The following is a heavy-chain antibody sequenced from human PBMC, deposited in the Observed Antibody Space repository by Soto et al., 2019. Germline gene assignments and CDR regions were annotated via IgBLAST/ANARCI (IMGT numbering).Heavy chain of an antibody. CDR1: GFTFSSYA. Sequence: GGSLRLSCAASGFTFSSYAMSWVRQAPGKGLEWVSAISGSGGSTYYADSVKGRFTISRDNSKNTLYLQMNSLRAEDTAVYSCAKAQSPGPHIAAAGDAFDIWGQGTMVTVSS. J-gene: IGHJ3*02. D-gene: IGHD6-13*01. CDR3: AKAQSPGPHIAAAGDAFDI. V-gene: IGHV3-23*01. CDR2: ISGSGGST.